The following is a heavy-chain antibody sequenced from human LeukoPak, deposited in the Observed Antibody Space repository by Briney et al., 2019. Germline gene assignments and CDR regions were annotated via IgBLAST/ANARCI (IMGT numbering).Heavy chain of an antibody. CDR1: GFTFSNAW. D-gene: IGHD3-10*01. J-gene: IGHJ4*02. CDR3: AKSGSYYGSGSLFDY. CDR2: ISYDGSNK. V-gene: IGHV3-30*18. Sequence: GGSLRLSCAASGFTFSNAWMSWVRQAPGKGLEWVAVISYDGSNKYYADSVKGRFTISRDNSKNTLYLQMNSLRAEDTAVYYCAKSGSYYGSGSLFDYWGQGTLVTVSS.